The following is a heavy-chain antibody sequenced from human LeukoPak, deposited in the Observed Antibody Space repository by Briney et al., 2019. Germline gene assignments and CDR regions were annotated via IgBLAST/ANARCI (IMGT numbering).Heavy chain of an antibody. D-gene: IGHD3-10*01. Sequence: HPGGSLRLSCVASGITFSNYAVSWVRQAPGKGLEWVSAISASGGNTYYADSVKGRFTISRDNSKNTLFLQMNSLRAEDTALYFCAKVRDGSFDYWGQGTLVTVSS. CDR2: ISASGGNT. CDR3: AKVRDGSFDY. J-gene: IGHJ4*02. V-gene: IGHV3-23*01. CDR1: GITFSNYA.